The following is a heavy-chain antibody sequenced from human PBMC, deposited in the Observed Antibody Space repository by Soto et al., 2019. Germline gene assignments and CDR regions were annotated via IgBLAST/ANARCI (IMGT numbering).Heavy chain of an antibody. Sequence: QGQLLQSGAEVKKTGASVKVSCKASGYTFSRYGISWMRQAPGQGLEWMGWISGYNGDTNYAQNLQGRVTMTLDTSTSTTYMELRSLTSDDTAVYFCAKNGHPPYYYYGMDVWGQGTTVTVSS. CDR1: GYTFSRYG. CDR3: AKNGHPPYYYYGMDV. D-gene: IGHD2-8*01. J-gene: IGHJ6*02. CDR2: ISGYNGDT. V-gene: IGHV1-18*01.